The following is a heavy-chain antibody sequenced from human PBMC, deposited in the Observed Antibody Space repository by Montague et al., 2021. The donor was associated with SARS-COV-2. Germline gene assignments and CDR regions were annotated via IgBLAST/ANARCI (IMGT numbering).Heavy chain of an antibody. J-gene: IGHJ6*02. CDR3: ARVREYGSGTSLGIDV. CDR1: GGSFSGYY. CDR2: INHSGST. V-gene: IGHV4-34*01. Sequence: SETLSLTCAVSGGSFSGYYWNWIRQPPGKGLEWIGEINHSGSTNYNPSLKSRVTISVDTSKNQFSLKLSSVTAADTAVYYCARVREYGSGTSLGIDVWGQGTTVTVSS. D-gene: IGHD3-10*01.